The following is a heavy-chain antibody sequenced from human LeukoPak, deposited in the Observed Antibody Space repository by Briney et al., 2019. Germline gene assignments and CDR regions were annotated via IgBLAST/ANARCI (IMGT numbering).Heavy chain of an antibody. V-gene: IGHV3-30-3*01. CDR2: ISYDGSNK. CDR1: GFTFSSYA. CDR3: ARDHGSSRLAGTPDLYYYYYMDV. J-gene: IGHJ6*03. Sequence: SGGSLRLSCAASGFTFSSYAMHWVRQAPGKGLEWVAVISYDGSNKYYADSVKGRFTISRDNSKNTLYLQMNSLRAEDTAVYYCARDHGSSRLAGTPDLYYYYYMDVWGKGTTVTVSS. D-gene: IGHD6-13*01.